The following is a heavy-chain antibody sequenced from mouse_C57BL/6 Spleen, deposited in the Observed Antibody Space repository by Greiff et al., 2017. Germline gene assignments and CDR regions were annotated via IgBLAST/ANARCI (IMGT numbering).Heavy chain of an antibody. J-gene: IGHJ1*03. CDR3: ESRDYSNYSWYFDV. CDR2: LSYDGSN. CDR1: GYSITSGYY. Sequence: EVKLQESGPGLVKPSQSLSLTCSVTGYSITSGYYWNWIRQFPGNKLEWMGYLSYDGSNNYNPSLKNRISITRDTSKNQFFLKLKSMTTEDTDTSYCESRDYSNYSWYFDVWGTGTTVTVSS. V-gene: IGHV3-6*01. D-gene: IGHD2-5*01.